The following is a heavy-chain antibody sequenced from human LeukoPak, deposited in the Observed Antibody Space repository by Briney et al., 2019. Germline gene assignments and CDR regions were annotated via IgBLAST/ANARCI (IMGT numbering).Heavy chain of an antibody. CDR3: AKGSGDILTYFDY. CDR1: GFAFSSNW. V-gene: IGHV3-23*01. CDR2: ISGSGGST. Sequence: GGSLRLSCAASGFAFSSNWMHWVRQTPGKGLEWVSGISGSGGSTYYADSVKGRFTISRDNSKNTLYLQMNSLRAEDTAVYFCAKGSGDILTYFDYWGQGTLVTVSS. D-gene: IGHD3-9*01. J-gene: IGHJ4*02.